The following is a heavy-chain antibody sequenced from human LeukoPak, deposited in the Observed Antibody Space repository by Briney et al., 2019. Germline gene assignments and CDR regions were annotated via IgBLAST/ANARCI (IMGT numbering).Heavy chain of an antibody. J-gene: IGHJ5*01. V-gene: IGHV3-74*01. CDR3: VRDWDHYDFDS. CDR2: INPAGNYR. Sequence: PGGSLRLSCAASGFTFSKYWIHWVRQVQGKGLVWVSRINPAGNYRNFADSVEGRFTISRDNARNTVYLQMNSLRVEDTSLFYCVRDWDHYDFDSWGQGTLVIVSS. CDR1: GFTFSKYW. D-gene: IGHD3-3*01.